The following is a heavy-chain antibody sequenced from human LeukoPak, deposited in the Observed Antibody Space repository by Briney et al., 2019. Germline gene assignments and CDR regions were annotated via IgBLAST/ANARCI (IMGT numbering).Heavy chain of an antibody. J-gene: IGHJ4*02. V-gene: IGHV3-21*01. Sequence: PGGSLRLSCAASGFTFSSYSMNWVRQAPGKGLEWVSSISSSSSYIYYADSVKGRFTISRDNAKNSLYLQMNSLRAEDTVVYYCARGLYYEYYFDYWGQGTLVTVSS. CDR1: GFTFSSYS. CDR3: ARGLYYEYYFDY. D-gene: IGHD1-26*01. CDR2: ISSSSSYI.